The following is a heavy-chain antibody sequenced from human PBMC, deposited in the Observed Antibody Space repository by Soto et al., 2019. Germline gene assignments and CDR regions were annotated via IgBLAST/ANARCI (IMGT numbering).Heavy chain of an antibody. CDR3: AKDFGGTGRTPGYYYYGMDV. CDR2: ISYDGSNK. V-gene: IGHV3-30*18. J-gene: IGHJ6*02. CDR1: GFTFSSYG. Sequence: PGGSLRLSCAASGFTFSSYGMHWVRQAPGKGLEWVAVISYDGSNKYYADSVKGRFTISRDNSKNTLYLQMNSLRAEDTAVYYCAKDFGGTGRTPGYYYYGMDVWGQGTTVTVSS. D-gene: IGHD3-10*01.